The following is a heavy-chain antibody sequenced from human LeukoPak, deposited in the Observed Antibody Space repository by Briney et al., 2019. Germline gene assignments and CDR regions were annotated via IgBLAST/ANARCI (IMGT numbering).Heavy chain of an antibody. V-gene: IGHV6-1*01. CDR1: GDSVSNNNAA. CDR3: AHSSGYFDY. J-gene: IGHJ4*02. CDR2: TYYRSKWHN. Sequence: KPSQTLSLTCGISGDSVSNNNAAWNWIRQSPSRGLEWLGRTYYRSKWHNDYAVSVKSRITINPDTSKNQFSLQLNSVSPEDTAVYYCAHSSGYFDYWGQGTVVTVSS. D-gene: IGHD3-22*01.